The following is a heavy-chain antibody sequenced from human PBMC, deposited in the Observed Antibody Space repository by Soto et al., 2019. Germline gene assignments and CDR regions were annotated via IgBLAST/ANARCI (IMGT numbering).Heavy chain of an antibody. CDR1: GFTFSSYA. CDR3: ARTGDLAWSGYSQRWERYYYYGMDV. Sequence: QVQLVESGGGVVQPGRSLRLSCAASGFTFSSYAMHWVRQAPGKGLEWVAGISYDGSNKYYADSVQGRVTISGDNSKNTLYLQMNSLRAEDTAVYYCARTGDLAWSGYSQRWERYYYYGMDVWGQGTTVTVSS. CDR2: ISYDGSNK. V-gene: IGHV3-30-3*01. J-gene: IGHJ6*02. D-gene: IGHD3-3*01.